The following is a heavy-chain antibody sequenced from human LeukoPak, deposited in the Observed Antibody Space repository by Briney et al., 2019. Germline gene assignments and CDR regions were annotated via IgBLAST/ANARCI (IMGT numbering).Heavy chain of an antibody. Sequence: ASVKVSCKASGYTFTSYGILWVRQAPGQGLEWMGWISAYNGNTNYAQKLQGRVTMTTDTSTSTAYMELRSLRSDDTAVYHRARESDYYGSGSSSIKGRDYYYGMGVWGQGTTVTVSS. V-gene: IGHV1-18*01. CDR1: GYTFTSYG. CDR3: ARESDYYGSGSSSIKGRDYYYGMGV. J-gene: IGHJ6*02. CDR2: ISAYNGNT. D-gene: IGHD3-10*01.